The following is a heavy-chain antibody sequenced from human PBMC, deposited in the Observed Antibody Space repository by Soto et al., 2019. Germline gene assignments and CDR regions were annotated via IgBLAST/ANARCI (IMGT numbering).Heavy chain of an antibody. CDR2: ISAKNGNT. J-gene: IGHJ1*01. V-gene: IGHV1-18*04. CDR1: GDTFSSYA. Sequence: GASVKVSCKASGDTFSSYAISWVRQAPGQGLEWMGGISAKNGNTDYAQKLQGRVTMTTDTSTTTAYMELRSLRSDDTAVYYCARIAVRPYFQRWGQGNLVNVP. CDR3: ARIAVRPYFQR. D-gene: IGHD6-6*01.